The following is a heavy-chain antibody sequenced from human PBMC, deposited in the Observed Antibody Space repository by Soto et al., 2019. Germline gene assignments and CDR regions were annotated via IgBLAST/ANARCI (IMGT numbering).Heavy chain of an antibody. V-gene: IGHV1-69*06. CDR3: ARVRNTIFGVVYWFDP. CDR2: IIPIFGTA. CDR1: GGTFSSYA. Sequence: SVKVSCKASGGTFSSYAISWVRQAPGQGLEWMGGIIPIFGTANYAQKFQGRVTITADKSTSTAYMELSSLRSEDTAVYYCARVRNTIFGVVYWFDPWGQGTLVTVSS. J-gene: IGHJ5*02. D-gene: IGHD3-3*01.